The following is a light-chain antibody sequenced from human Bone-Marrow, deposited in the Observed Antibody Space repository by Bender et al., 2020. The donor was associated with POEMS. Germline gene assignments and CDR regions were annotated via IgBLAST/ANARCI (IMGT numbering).Light chain of an antibody. Sequence: QSVLTQPPSASGTPGQRVTISCSGGSSNIGAHAVNWYQHLPGTAPKLLIYSSHRRPSGVSSRFSGSKSGNTASLTISGLQAEDEADYYCCSYAGGGTNWAFGGGTRLTVL. CDR1: SSNIGAHA. CDR3: CSYAGGGTNWA. CDR2: SSH. J-gene: IGLJ3*02. V-gene: IGLV1-44*01.